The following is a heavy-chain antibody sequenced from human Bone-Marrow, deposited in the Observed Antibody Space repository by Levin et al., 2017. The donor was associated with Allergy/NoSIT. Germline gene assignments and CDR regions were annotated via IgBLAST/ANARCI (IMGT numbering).Heavy chain of an antibody. D-gene: IGHD2-2*02. J-gene: IGHJ6*02. CDR1: GGTFSNDS. V-gene: IGHV1-69*13. CDR2: IIPIFGRT. CDR3: ARGSCPGSNCYTVAYYYYAMDV. Sequence: EASVKVSCKASGGTFSNDSITWVRQAPGQGLEWMGGIIPIFGRTNYAQKFQERVAITADESTTTAYMELSSLTSDDTAVYYCARGSCPGSNCYTVAYYYYAMDVWGQGTTVIVSS.